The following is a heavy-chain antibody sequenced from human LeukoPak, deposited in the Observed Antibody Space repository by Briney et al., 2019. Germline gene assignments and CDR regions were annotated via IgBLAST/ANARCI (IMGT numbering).Heavy chain of an antibody. CDR1: GGSISSSSYY. CDR3: ARSRGYSPRWFDP. Sequence: SETLSLTCTVSGGSISSSSYYWGWIRQPPGKGLEWIGNIYYSGTTYYNPSLKSRVLISVDTSKNQFSLKLSSVTAADTAVYYCARSRGYSPRWFDPWGQGTLVTVSS. D-gene: IGHD5-12*01. CDR2: IYYSGTT. J-gene: IGHJ5*02. V-gene: IGHV4-39*01.